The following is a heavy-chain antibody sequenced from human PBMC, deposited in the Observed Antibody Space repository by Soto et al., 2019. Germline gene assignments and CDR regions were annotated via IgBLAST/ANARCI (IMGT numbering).Heavy chain of an antibody. CDR3: AKDPRGLYYYDSIGSSGFVY. D-gene: IGHD3-22*01. CDR1: GFTFSSYA. V-gene: IGHV3-23*01. CDR2: ISGSGGST. Sequence: PGGSLRLSCAASGFTFSSYAMSWVRQAPWKGLEWVSAISGSGGSTYYADSVKGRFTISRDNSKNTLYLQMNSLRAEDTAVYYCAKDPRGLYYYDSIGSSGFVYWGQGSLVTVSS. J-gene: IGHJ4*02.